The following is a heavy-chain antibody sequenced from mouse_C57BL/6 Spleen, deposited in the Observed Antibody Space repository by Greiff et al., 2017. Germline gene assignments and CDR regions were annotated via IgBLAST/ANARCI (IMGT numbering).Heavy chain of an antibody. D-gene: IGHD1-1*01. Sequence: QVQLQQPGAELVKPGASVKMSCKASGYTFTSYWITWVKQRPGQGLEWIGDIYPGSGSTNYNEKFKSKATLTVDTSSSTAYMQLSSLTSEDSAVYYCAGGYYYGSRGYFDVWGTGTTVTVSS. CDR3: AGGYYYGSRGYFDV. CDR2: IYPGSGST. J-gene: IGHJ1*03. V-gene: IGHV1-55*01. CDR1: GYTFTSYW.